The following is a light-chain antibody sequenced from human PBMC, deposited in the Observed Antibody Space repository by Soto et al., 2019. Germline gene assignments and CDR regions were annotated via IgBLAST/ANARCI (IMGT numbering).Light chain of an antibody. CDR2: GAS. CDR1: QSVSSSY. CDR3: QQYGDSPWT. J-gene: IGKJ1*01. V-gene: IGKV3-20*01. Sequence: EIVLTQSPGTLSLSPGERATLSCMASQSVSSSYLAWYQQKPGQAPKLLIYGASTRATGLPDRFSGSGSGTDFTLTISRLEPEDFAVYFCQQYGDSPWTFGQGTKVDIK.